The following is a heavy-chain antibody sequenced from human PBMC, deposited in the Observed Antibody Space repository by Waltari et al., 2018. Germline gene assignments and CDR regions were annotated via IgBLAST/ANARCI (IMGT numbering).Heavy chain of an antibody. J-gene: IGHJ3*02. CDR3: ARWRIAVAAPDAFDI. CDR1: GFTFSSYS. Sequence: EVQLVESGGGLVKPGGSLRLSCAASGFTFSSYSMNWVRQARGKGLEWVSSISSSSSYIYYADSVKGRFTISRDNAKNSLYLQMNSLRAEDTAVYYCARWRIAVAAPDAFDIWGQGTMVTVSS. CDR2: ISSSSSYI. D-gene: IGHD6-19*01. V-gene: IGHV3-21*01.